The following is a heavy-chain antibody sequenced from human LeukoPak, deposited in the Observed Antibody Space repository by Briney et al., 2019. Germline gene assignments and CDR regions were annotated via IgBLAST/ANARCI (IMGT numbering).Heavy chain of an antibody. CDR2: IYYSGNT. CDR1: GGSISSSGAY. J-gene: IGHJ6*03. CDR3: TRAASSGPLFTYHMDV. V-gene: IGHV4-39*01. Sequence: SETLSLTCIVSGGSISSSGAYWCWIPQPPGQELEWIGSIYYSGNTYYNPSLKSRVTISINTSKNQFSLKLSSVTAADTAVYYCTRAASSGPLFTYHMDVWGKGTTVTVSS. D-gene: IGHD3-22*01.